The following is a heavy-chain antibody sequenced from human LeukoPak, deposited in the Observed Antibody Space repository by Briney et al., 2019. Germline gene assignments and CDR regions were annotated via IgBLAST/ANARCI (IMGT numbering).Heavy chain of an antibody. Sequence: PAETLSLTCSVSGDSISSNSYYWVRFRQPPGKGLEWIVKIYYSGSTYYNPHLKRRVTISVDMSKNQFSLKLTSVTAADTAVYYCARHFRRKSAVAGTWFWFDRWGQGTLVTVSS. CDR2: IYYSGST. CDR1: GDSISSNSYY. CDR3: ARHFRRKSAVAGTWFWFDR. V-gene: IGHV4-39*01. D-gene: IGHD6-19*01. J-gene: IGHJ5*02.